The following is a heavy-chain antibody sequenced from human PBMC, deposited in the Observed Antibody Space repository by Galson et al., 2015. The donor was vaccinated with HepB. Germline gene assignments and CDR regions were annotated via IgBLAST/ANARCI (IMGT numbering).Heavy chain of an antibody. CDR2: ISGSGGRT. CDR1: GFTFSSYA. D-gene: IGHD3-10*01. Sequence: SLRLSCAASGFTFSSYAMSWVRQAQGKGLEGVSAISGSGGRTYYADSVKGRFTISRDNSKNTLYLQMNSLRPEDTAVYYCAKDEKNYYATGWFDPWGQGTLVTVSS. CDR3: AKDEKNYYATGWFDP. V-gene: IGHV3-23*01. J-gene: IGHJ5*02.